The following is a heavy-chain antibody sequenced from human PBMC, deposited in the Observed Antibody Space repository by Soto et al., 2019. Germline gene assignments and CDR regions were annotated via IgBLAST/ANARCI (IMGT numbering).Heavy chain of an antibody. D-gene: IGHD6-13*01. CDR2: ITWNSGNT. CDR3: VKDATAAAGIALDS. CDR1: GFTFDDYA. J-gene: IGHJ5*01. V-gene: IGHV3-9*01. Sequence: LRLSCAASGFTFDDYAMHWVRQAPGKGLEWVSGITWNSGNTDYSDSVKGRFTISRDNAKRFIYLQMSGLRPEDTALYYCVKDATAAAGIALDSWGQGTLVTVSS.